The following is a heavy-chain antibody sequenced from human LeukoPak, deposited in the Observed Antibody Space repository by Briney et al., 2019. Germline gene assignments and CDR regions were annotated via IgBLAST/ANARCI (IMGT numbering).Heavy chain of an antibody. CDR1: GFAVSNNY. J-gene: IGHJ1*01. V-gene: IGHV3-53*04. D-gene: IGHD3-22*01. Sequence: GGSLRLSCAASGFAVSNNYMSWVRQAPGKGLEWVSIIYCGGSTYYADSVNGRFTISRHNSKNTLFLQMNSLRTEDTAVYYCARAYDSSGYWPEYFHHWGQGTLVTVSS. CDR2: IYCGGST. CDR3: ARAYDSSGYWPEYFHH.